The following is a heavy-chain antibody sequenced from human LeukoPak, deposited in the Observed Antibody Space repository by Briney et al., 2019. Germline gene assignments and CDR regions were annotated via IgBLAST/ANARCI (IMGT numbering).Heavy chain of an antibody. CDR2: IYSGGST. J-gene: IGHJ4*02. V-gene: IGHV3-53*01. CDR1: GFTVSSNY. Sequence: GGSLRLSCAASGFTVSSNYMSWVRQAPGKGLEWVSVIYSGGSTYYADSVKGRFTISRDNSKNTLYLQMNSLRAEDTAVYYCAKRVYYYDSSGYLNDFDYWGQGTLVTVSS. CDR3: AKRVYYYDSSGYLNDFDY. D-gene: IGHD3-22*01.